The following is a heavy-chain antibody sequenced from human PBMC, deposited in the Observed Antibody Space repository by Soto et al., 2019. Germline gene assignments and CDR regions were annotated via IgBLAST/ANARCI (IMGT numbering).Heavy chain of an antibody. J-gene: IGHJ5*02. Sequence: GASVKVSCKASGYTFTSNVIHWVRQAPGQRLEWMGWINAGNGNTKYSQKFQGRVTITRDTSASTAYMELSSLRSEDTAVYYCARGLTGNNNWFDPWGQGTLVTVSS. D-gene: IGHD7-27*01. CDR2: INAGNGNT. CDR3: ARGLTGNNNWFDP. CDR1: GYTFTSNV. V-gene: IGHV1-3*01.